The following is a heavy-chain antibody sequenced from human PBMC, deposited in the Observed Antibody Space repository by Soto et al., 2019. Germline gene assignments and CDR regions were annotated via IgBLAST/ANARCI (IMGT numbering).Heavy chain of an antibody. CDR3: AHIKPGTIFGVATFDY. J-gene: IGHJ4*02. D-gene: IGHD3-3*01. CDR2: IYWDDDK. V-gene: IGHV2-5*02. Sequence: QITLKESGPTLVKPTQTLTLTCTFSGFSLSTSGVGVGWIRQPPGKALEWLALIYWDDDKRYSPSLKSRLTITKDTSKNQVFLTMTNMDPVDTATYYCAHIKPGTIFGVATFDYWGQGTLVTVSS. CDR1: GFSLSTSGVG.